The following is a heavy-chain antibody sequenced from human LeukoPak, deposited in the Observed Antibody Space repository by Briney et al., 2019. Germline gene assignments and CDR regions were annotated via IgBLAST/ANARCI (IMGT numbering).Heavy chain of an antibody. J-gene: IGHJ3*02. CDR3: ATARTSALWFGELLGPRPMVNDAFDI. Sequence: ASVKASCKVSGYTLTELSMHWVRQAPGKGLEWMGGFDPEDGETIYAQTFQGRVTMTEDTSTDTAYMELSSLRSEDTAVYYCATARTSALWFGELLGPRPMVNDAFDICGQGTMVTVSS. D-gene: IGHD3-10*01. V-gene: IGHV1-24*01. CDR1: GYTLTELS. CDR2: FDPEDGET.